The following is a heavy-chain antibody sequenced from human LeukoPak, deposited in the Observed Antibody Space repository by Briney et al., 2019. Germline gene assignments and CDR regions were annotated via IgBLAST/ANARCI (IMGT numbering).Heavy chain of an antibody. CDR3: AREAPYSSDDY. D-gene: IGHD6-25*01. CDR2: IIPIFGTA. J-gene: IGHJ4*02. V-gene: IGHV1-69*05. Sequence: GASVKVSCKASGGTFSSYAISWVRQAPGQGLEWMGGIIPIFGTANYAQKFQGRVTMTTDTSTSTAYMELRSLKSDDTAVYYCAREAPYSSDDYWGQGTPVTVSS. CDR1: GGTFSSYA.